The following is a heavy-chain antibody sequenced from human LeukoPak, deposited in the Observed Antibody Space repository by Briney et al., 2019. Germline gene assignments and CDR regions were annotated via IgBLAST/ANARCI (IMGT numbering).Heavy chain of an antibody. V-gene: IGHV3-23*01. D-gene: IGHD1-1*01. CDR2: ISGSGGST. CDR1: GFTFSSYG. CDR3: AKGYTPSYYYYYMDV. Sequence: GGSLRLSCAASGFTFSSYGMSWVRQAPGKGREWVSAISGSGGSTYYADSVKGRFTISRDNSKNTLYLQMNSLRAEDTAVYYCAKGYTPSYYYYYMDVWGKGTTVTISS. J-gene: IGHJ6*03.